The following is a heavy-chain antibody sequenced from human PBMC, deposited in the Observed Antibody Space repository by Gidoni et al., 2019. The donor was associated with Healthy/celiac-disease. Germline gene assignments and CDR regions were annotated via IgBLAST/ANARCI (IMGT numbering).Heavy chain of an antibody. D-gene: IGHD2-2*01. CDR3: ARDFIVVVPAATMGGWFDP. Sequence: QVQLQESGPGLVKPSGTLSLTCAVSGGSISSSNWWSWVRQPPGKGLEWIGEIYHSGSTNYNPSLKSRVTISVDKSKNQFSLKLSSVTAADTAVYYCARDFIVVVPAATMGGWFDPWGQGTLVTVSS. V-gene: IGHV4-4*02. J-gene: IGHJ5*02. CDR1: GGSISSSNW. CDR2: IYHSGST.